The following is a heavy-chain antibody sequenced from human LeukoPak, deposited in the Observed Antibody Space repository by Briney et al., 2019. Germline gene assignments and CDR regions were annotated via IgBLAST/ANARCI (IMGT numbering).Heavy chain of an antibody. V-gene: IGHV4-34*01. D-gene: IGHD4-23*01. J-gene: IGHJ4*02. Sequence: PSETLSLTCAVYGGSFSGYYWGWVRQPPGKGLEWVGEIKYNGSTNYNPSLKSRVTISVDTSKIQFSLKLTSVTATDTAVYYCARGGKATVVTMWGQGILVTVSS. CDR3: ARGGKATVVTM. CDR1: GGSFSGYY. CDR2: IKYNGST.